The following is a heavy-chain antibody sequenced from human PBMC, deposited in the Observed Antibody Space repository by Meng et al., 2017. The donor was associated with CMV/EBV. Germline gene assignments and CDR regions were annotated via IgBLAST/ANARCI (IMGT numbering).Heavy chain of an antibody. V-gene: IGHV1-2*02. CDR3: AREDDDFWSGYYPGDY. CDR2: INPNSGGT. J-gene: IGHJ4*02. Sequence: ASVKVSCKASGYTFTGYYMHWVRQAPGQGLEWMGWINPNSGGTNYAQKFQGRVTMTRDTSISTAYMELSRLRSDDTAVYYCAREDDDFWSGYYPGDYWGQGTLVTVCS. D-gene: IGHD3-3*01. CDR1: GYTFTGYY.